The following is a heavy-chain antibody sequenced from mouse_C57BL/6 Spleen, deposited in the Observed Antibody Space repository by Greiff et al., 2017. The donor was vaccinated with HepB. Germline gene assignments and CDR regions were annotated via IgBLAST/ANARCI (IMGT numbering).Heavy chain of an antibody. CDR2: IDPSDSYT. CDR3: ARFSYVSSLYAMDY. V-gene: IGHV1-69*01. Sequence: QVQLQQPGAELVMPGASVKLSCKASGYTFTSYWMHWVKQRPGQGLEWIGEIDPSDSYTNYNQKFKGKSTLTVDKSSSTAYMQLSSLTSEDSAVYYCARFSYVSSLYAMDYWGQGTSVTVSS. D-gene: IGHD1-1*01. CDR1: GYTFTSYW. J-gene: IGHJ4*01.